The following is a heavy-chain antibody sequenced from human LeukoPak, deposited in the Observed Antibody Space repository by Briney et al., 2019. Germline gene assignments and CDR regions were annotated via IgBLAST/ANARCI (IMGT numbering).Heavy chain of an antibody. Sequence: GGSLRLSCAASGFTFSNYGIHWVRQAPGKGLEWVAFIRYDGNNKHYADSVKGRFTISRDNSKNTLYLQMNSLRADDTAVYYCAKGEHTYYQTSFDYWGQGTLVTVSS. CDR1: GFTFSNYG. J-gene: IGHJ4*02. V-gene: IGHV3-30*02. CDR2: IRYDGNNK. CDR3: AKGEHTYYQTSFDY. D-gene: IGHD3-22*01.